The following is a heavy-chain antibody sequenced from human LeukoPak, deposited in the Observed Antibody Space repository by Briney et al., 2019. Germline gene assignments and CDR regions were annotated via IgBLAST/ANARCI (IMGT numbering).Heavy chain of an antibody. CDR2: IYYSGST. CDR3: ARDLGYCFQTEDGIRDTVPVSAFLLNRSSDL. J-gene: IGHJ2*01. Sequence: PPGKGLECIGSIYYSGSTYYNPSLKSRVTISVDTSKNQFSLKLSSVTAADTAVYYCARDLGYCFQTEDGIRDTVPVSAFLLNRSSDL. V-gene: IGHV4-39*07. D-gene: IGHD2-15*01.